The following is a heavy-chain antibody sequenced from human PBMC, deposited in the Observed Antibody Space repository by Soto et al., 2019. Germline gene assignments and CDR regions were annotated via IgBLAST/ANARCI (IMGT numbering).Heavy chain of an antibody. V-gene: IGHV4-59*01. CDR1: GGSISSYY. J-gene: IGHJ4*02. CDR3: ARGGNWNYGFDY. CDR2: IYYSGST. D-gene: IGHD1-7*01. Sequence: SETLSLTCTVSGGSISSYYWSWIRQPPGKGLEWIGYIYYSGSTNYNPSLKSRVTISVDTSKNQFSLKLSSVTAADTAVYYCARGGNWNYGFDYWGQGTMVTVYS.